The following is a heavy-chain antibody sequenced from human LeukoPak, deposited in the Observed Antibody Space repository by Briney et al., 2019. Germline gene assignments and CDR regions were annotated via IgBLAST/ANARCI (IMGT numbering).Heavy chain of an antibody. CDR3: AKVSSSWYQSRHFDY. V-gene: IGHV3-23*01. D-gene: IGHD6-13*01. J-gene: IGHJ4*02. CDR1: GFTFSSYA. Sequence: PGGSLRLACAASGFTFSSYAMSWDRPVQGKGREWDSAISGSGASTYYADSVKGRFTITRDNSKNTLYLQRNSLRAEDTAVYYCAKVSSSWYQSRHFDYWGQGTLVAVSS. CDR2: ISGSGAST.